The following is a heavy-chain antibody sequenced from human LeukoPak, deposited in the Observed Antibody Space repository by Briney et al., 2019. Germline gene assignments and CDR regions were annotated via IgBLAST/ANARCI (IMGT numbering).Heavy chain of an antibody. V-gene: IGHV3-9*01. CDR1: GFTFHDYA. CDR3: AKGGYDRAAWFDP. Sequence: PGRSLRLSCAASGFTFHDYAMHWVRHAPGKGLEWVSGISWNSGSIGYADSVRGRFTISRDNAKNSLYLQMNSLRDEDTALYYCAKGGYDRAAWFDPWGQGTLVTVSS. J-gene: IGHJ5*02. D-gene: IGHD1-1*01. CDR2: ISWNSGSI.